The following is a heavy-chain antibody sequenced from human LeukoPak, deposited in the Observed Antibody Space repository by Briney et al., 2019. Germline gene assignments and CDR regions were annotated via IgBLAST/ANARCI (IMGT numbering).Heavy chain of an antibody. CDR3: TTDYRVELWFRELLYKGPEY. Sequence: GGSLRLSCAASGFPFSNAGMSWVRQARGKGLEWVARMRSKSDGGTIDYAAPVKGRFTISRDDSKNTLYLQMNSLKTEDTAVYYCTTDYRVELWFRELLYKGPEYWGQGTLVTVSS. D-gene: IGHD3-10*01. CDR1: GFPFSNAG. J-gene: IGHJ4*02. V-gene: IGHV3-15*01. CDR2: MRSKSDGGTI.